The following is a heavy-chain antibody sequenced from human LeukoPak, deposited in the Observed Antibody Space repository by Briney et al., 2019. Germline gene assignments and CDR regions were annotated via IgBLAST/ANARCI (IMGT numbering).Heavy chain of an antibody. D-gene: IGHD2-15*01. CDR2: ISGSGGST. Sequence: PGGSLRLTCAASGFTFSSYAMSWVRQAPGKGLEWVSAISGSGGSTYYADSVKGRFTISRDNSKNTLYLQMNSLRAEDTAVYYCAKTLVVAAISQLFDYWGQGTLVTVSS. CDR1: GFTFSSYA. J-gene: IGHJ4*02. CDR3: AKTLVVAAISQLFDY. V-gene: IGHV3-23*01.